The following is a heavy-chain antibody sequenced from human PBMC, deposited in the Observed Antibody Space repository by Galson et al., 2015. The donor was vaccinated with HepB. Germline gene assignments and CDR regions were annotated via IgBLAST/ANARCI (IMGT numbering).Heavy chain of an antibody. CDR3: ARDFTSQDIVVVVGTGFDP. D-gene: IGHD2-15*01. CDR2: ISSSSSYI. V-gene: IGHV3-21*01. CDR1: GFTFSSYA. Sequence: SLRLSCAASGFTFSSYAIHWVRQAPGKGLEWVSSISSSSSYIYYADSVKGRFTISRDNAKNSLYLQMNSLRAEDTAVYYCARDFTSQDIVVVVGTGFDPWGQGTLVTVSS. J-gene: IGHJ5*02.